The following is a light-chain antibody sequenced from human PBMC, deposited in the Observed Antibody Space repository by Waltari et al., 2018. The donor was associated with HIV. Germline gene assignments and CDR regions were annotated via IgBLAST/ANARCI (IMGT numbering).Light chain of an antibody. V-gene: IGLV1-51*02. J-gene: IGLJ3*02. CDR3: GTWDSNLSAWV. CDR2: ENN. CDR1: TSNLGANY. Sequence: QSVLTQPPSVSAAPGQKVTFSCSGSTSNLGANYVSWYRQLPGTAPKLLIYENNKRPSGIPDRFSGSKSGTSATLGITGLQTGDEADYYCGTWDSNLSAWVFGGGTKLTVL.